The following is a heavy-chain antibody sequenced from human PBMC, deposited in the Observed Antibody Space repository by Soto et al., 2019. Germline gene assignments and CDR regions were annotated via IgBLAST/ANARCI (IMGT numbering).Heavy chain of an antibody. J-gene: IGHJ6*02. Sequence: SETLSLTCAVSGGSISSSNWWSWVRQPPGKGLEWIGEIYHSGNTNYSPSLKSRVTMAVDKSRNQFSLKLTSVTAADTAVYYCGRAHCDLQQLVHYYYSMDVWGQGTTVTVXS. D-gene: IGHD6-13*01. CDR3: GRAHCDLQQLVHYYYSMDV. CDR2: IYHSGNT. CDR1: GGSISSSNW. V-gene: IGHV4-4*02.